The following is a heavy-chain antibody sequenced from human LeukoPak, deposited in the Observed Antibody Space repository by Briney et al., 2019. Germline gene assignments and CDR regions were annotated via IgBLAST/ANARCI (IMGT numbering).Heavy chain of an antibody. CDR1: GGTFSSYA. D-gene: IGHD6-13*01. V-gene: IGHV1-69*13. Sequence: GASVKVSCKASGGTFSSYAISWVRQAPGQGLEWMGGIIPIFGTANYAQKFQGRVTITADESTSTAYMELSSLRSEDTAVYYCARVREDYSNHLYYYYYMDVWGKGTTVTVSS. J-gene: IGHJ6*03. CDR3: ARVREDYSNHLYYYYYMDV. CDR2: IIPIFGTA.